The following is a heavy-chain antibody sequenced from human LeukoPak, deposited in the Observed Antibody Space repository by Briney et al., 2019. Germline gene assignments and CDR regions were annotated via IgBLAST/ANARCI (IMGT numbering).Heavy chain of an antibody. CDR1: GYTFSIYY. Sequence: ASVKVSCKASGYTFSIYYMHWVRQAPRQGLEWMGQISPSGTTTYAQKFQGRVTMTRDTSTSTVNMELSDLTSEDSAVYHCAKDSGAYGPDYWGQGTLLTVSS. CDR2: ISPSGTT. J-gene: IGHJ4*02. CDR3: AKDSGAYGPDY. V-gene: IGHV1-46*01. D-gene: IGHD3-10*01.